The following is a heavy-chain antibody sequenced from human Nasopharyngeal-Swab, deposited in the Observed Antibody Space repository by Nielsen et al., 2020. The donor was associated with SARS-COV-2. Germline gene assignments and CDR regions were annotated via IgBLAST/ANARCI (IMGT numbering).Heavy chain of an antibody. V-gene: IGHV3-11*01. CDR1: GFTFSDYY. Sequence: GESLKISCAASGFTFSDYYMSWIRQAPGKGLEWVSYISSSGSTIYYAGSVKGRFTISRDNAKNSLYLQMNSLRAEDTAVYYCARTYYYDSSDYYYVWFDPWGQGTLVTVSS. D-gene: IGHD3-22*01. J-gene: IGHJ5*02. CDR3: ARTYYYDSSDYYYVWFDP. CDR2: ISSSGSTI.